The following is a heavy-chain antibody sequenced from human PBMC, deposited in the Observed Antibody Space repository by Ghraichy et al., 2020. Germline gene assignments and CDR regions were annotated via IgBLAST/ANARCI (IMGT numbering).Heavy chain of an antibody. CDR2: ISWDGGST. CDR3: AKGVIAAAGTWFYFDY. Sequence: GGSLRLSCAASGFTFDDYTMHWVRQAPGKGLEWVSLISWDGGSTYYADSVKGRFTISRDNSKNSLYLQMNSLRTEDTALYYCAKGVIAAAGTWFYFDYWGQGTLVTVSS. J-gene: IGHJ4*02. V-gene: IGHV3-43*01. D-gene: IGHD6-13*01. CDR1: GFTFDDYT.